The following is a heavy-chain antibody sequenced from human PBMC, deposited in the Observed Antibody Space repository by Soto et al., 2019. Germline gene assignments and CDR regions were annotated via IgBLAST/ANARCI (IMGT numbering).Heavy chain of an antibody. D-gene: IGHD6-13*01. CDR1: GFTFSNYW. CDR3: ARGGLQHALDV. CDR2: VNNDGADT. V-gene: IGHV3-74*03. J-gene: IGHJ6*02. Sequence: EVQLVESGGGLIQPGGSLRLSCAASGFTFSNYWMYWVRQAPGKGLVWVSRVNNDGADTTHADSVKGRFTISRDNAENTLYLQMNSLRAEDTAVYYCARGGLQHALDVWGQGSTVTVSS.